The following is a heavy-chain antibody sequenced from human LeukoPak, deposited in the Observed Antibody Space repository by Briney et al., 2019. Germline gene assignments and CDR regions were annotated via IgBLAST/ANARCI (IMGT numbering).Heavy chain of an antibody. CDR3: ASGFSSSRYFDY. V-gene: IGHV3-23*01. CDR2: IGDGGTFT. D-gene: IGHD6-6*01. J-gene: IGHJ4*02. Sequence: GGTLRLSCTASVFTFRRYAMNWVRQAPGKGLEWVSGIGDGGTFTFYADSVKRRFTISRDNSRNTLYLQMNSLRDEDTAVYYCASGFSSSRYFDYWGQGTLVTVSS. CDR1: VFTFRRYA.